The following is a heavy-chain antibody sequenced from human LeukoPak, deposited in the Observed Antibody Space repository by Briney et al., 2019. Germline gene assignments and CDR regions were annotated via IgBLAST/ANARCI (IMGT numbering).Heavy chain of an antibody. V-gene: IGHV1-24*01. CDR3: AISQTSGSHPSGLAFDI. Sequence: GASVKVSCKVSGYTLTELSMHWVRQAPGKGLEWMGGFDPEDGETIYAQKFQGRVTMTEDTSTDTAYMELSSLRSEDTAVYYCAISQTSGSHPSGLAFDIWGQGTMVTVSS. J-gene: IGHJ3*02. CDR2: FDPEDGET. D-gene: IGHD1-26*01. CDR1: GYTLTELS.